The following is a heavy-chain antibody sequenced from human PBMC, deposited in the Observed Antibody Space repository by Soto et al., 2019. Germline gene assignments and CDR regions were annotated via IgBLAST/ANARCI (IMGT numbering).Heavy chain of an antibody. Sequence: TGGPLRLPCAASGFTFSSYAMHWVRQAPGKGLEWVAVISYDGSNKYYADSVKGRFTIARDNSKNTLYLQMNSLRAEDTAVYYCARDRYYDILTAPLSGMDVWGQGTTVTVSS. J-gene: IGHJ6*02. CDR1: GFTFSSYA. V-gene: IGHV3-30-3*01. CDR2: ISYDGSNK. CDR3: ARDRYYDILTAPLSGMDV. D-gene: IGHD3-9*01.